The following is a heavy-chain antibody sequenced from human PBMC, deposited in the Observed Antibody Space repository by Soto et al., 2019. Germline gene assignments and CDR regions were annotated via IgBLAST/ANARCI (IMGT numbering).Heavy chain of an antibody. J-gene: IGHJ4*02. CDR1: GFTFISYA. Sequence: AGGSLRLSCASSGFTFISYAMHWVRQAPGKGLEWVAVISYDGSNKYYADSVKGRFTISRDNSKNTLYLQMNSLRAEDTTVYYCAREMGIAVAGIDYWGQGILVTVSS. V-gene: IGHV3-30-3*01. CDR2: ISYDGSNK. D-gene: IGHD6-19*01. CDR3: AREMGIAVAGIDY.